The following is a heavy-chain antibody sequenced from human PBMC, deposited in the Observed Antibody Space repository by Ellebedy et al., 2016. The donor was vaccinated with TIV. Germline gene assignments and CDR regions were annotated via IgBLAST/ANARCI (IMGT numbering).Heavy chain of an antibody. CDR2: ISYDGMHK. V-gene: IGHV3-30*04. CDR1: GFTFNNYA. D-gene: IGHD4-17*01. J-gene: IGHJ6*02. Sequence: GESLKISXAASGFTFNNYALHWVCQAPGKGLEWVAVISYDGMHKWYADSVKGRFTISRDNSKNTLFLQMNSLRGDDTAVYYCARETVHYGMDVWGQGTTVIVSS. CDR3: ARETVHYGMDV.